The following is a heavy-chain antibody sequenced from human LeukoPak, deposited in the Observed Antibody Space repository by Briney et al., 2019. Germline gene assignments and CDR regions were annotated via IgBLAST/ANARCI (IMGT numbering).Heavy chain of an antibody. D-gene: IGHD4-17*01. J-gene: IGHJ4*02. CDR2: IYYSGST. CDR3: ARTTVTSPFDY. V-gene: IGHV4-4*02. Sequence: SGTLSLTCAVSGGSISSSNWWSWVRQPPGKGLEWIGSIYYSGSTYYNPSLKSRVTISVDTSKNQFSLKLSSVTAADTAVYYCARTTVTSPFDYWGQGTLVTVSS. CDR1: GGSISSSNW.